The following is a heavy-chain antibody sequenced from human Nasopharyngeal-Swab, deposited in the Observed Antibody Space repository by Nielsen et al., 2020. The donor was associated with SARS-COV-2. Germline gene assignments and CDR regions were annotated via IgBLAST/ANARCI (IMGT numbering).Heavy chain of an antibody. Sequence: ASVKVSCKASGYTFTSNVLNWVRQAPGQGPEYIGWISPKTGAPTYAQAFTGRFVISLDTSVSTTYLQISSLKADDTAVYYCAREKQEYANIWIDYWGQGTKVIVSS. D-gene: IGHD1-1*01. CDR2: ISPKTGAP. CDR1: GYTFTSNV. CDR3: AREKQEYANIWIDY. J-gene: IGHJ4*02. V-gene: IGHV7-4-1*02.